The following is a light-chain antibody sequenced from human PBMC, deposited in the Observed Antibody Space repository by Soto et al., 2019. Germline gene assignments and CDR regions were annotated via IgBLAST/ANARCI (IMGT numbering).Light chain of an antibody. CDR1: QSISSY. CDR3: QQCYSTPYN. J-gene: IGKJ2*01. CDR2: AAS. Sequence: DIQMTQSPSSLSASVGDRVTITCRASQSISSYLNWYQQKPGKAPKLLIYAASSLQSGVPSRLSGSGSGTDFTLTISSLQPEDFATYYCQQCYSTPYNFGQGTTLEIK. V-gene: IGKV1-39*01.